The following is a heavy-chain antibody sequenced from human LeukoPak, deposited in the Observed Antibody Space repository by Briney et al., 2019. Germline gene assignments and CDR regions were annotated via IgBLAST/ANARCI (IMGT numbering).Heavy chain of an antibody. D-gene: IGHD3-16*01. V-gene: IGHV3-53*01. CDR3: ARSPSGEPTN. Sequence: GALNPSFSAPGFHGRSNYMSWVRPAPGKGLEWVSVLYGGGSTYYADSVKGRFTISRDNSKNTLYLQMNSLRAEDTAVYYCARSPSGEPTNWGQGTLVTVSS. CDR2: LYGGGST. CDR1: GFHGRSNY. J-gene: IGHJ4*02.